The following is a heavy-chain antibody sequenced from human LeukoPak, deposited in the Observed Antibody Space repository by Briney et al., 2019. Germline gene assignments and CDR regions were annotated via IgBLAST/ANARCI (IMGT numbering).Heavy chain of an antibody. D-gene: IGHD7-27*01. V-gene: IGHV3-30-3*01. Sequence: GRSLRLSCAASGFVFRNYAMHWVRQAPGRGLEWVTVISYDGSNKYYTDSVKGRFTVSRDNSKSTLYLQMNSLRAEDTAVYYCAREELGKMYFDYWGQGTLSPSPQ. J-gene: IGHJ4*02. CDR2: ISYDGSNK. CDR3: AREELGKMYFDY. CDR1: GFVFRNYA.